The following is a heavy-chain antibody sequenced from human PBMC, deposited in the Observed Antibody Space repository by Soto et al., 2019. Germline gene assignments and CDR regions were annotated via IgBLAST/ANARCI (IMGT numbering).Heavy chain of an antibody. D-gene: IGHD3-22*01. J-gene: IGHJ4*02. CDR3: ATSSGYYYAIDY. CDR1: GGSFSGYY. V-gene: IGHV4-34*01. CDR2: INHSGST. Sequence: PSETLSLTCAVYGGSFSGYYWSWIRQPPGKGLEWIGEINHSGSTNYNPSLKSRVTISVDTSKNQFSLKLSSVTAADTAVYCCATSSGYYYAIDYWGQGTLVTVSS.